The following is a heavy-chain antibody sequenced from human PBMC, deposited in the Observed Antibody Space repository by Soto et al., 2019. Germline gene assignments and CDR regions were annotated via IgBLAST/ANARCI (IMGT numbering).Heavy chain of an antibody. CDR3: ARDLPPVDY. CDR1: GYTFSSYF. V-gene: IGHV1-18*01. CDR2: ISAYSGNT. Sequence: QVQLVQSGAEVNKPGASVKVSCKASGYTFSSYFISWVRQAPGQGLAWMGWISAYSGNTNYAQNLQGRVTMTTDTSTGRAYMELRSMRSDDTAVYYCARDLPPVDYWGQGPLVTVSS. J-gene: IGHJ4*02.